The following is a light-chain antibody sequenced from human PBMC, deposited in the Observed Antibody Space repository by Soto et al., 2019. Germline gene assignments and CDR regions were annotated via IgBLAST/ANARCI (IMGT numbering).Light chain of an antibody. CDR1: QSVSSN. J-gene: IGKJ1*01. Sequence: EILMTQSPATLSVSAGERATLSCRASQSVSSNVAWYQQKPGQAPRLLIYGASTRATGIPARFSGSGSGTDFTLTISRLQPEDFAVYYCQQYGSPPWTFGQGTKVDIK. CDR2: GAS. V-gene: IGKV3-15*01. CDR3: QQYGSPPWT.